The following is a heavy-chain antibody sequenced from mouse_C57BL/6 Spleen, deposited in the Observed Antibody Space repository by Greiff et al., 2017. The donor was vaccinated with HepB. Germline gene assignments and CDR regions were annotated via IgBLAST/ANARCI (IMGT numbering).Heavy chain of an antibody. CDR2: IYPGSGST. D-gene: IGHD1-1*01. V-gene: IGHV1-55*01. CDR1: GYTFTSYW. CDR3: ARGGSSPWFGY. J-gene: IGHJ3*01. Sequence: VKLQQPGAELVKPGASVKMSCKASGYTFTSYWITWVKQRPGQGLEWIGDIYPGSGSTNYNEKFKSKATLTVDTSSSTAYMQLRSLTSEDSAVSYGARGGSSPWFGYWGQGTLGTVSA.